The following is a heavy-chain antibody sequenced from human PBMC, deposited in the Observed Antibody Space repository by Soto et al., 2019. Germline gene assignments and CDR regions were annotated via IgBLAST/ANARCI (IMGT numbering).Heavy chain of an antibody. CDR2: IIPIFGTP. D-gene: IGHD3-10*01. Sequence: QVQLVQSGAEVKKPGSSVKVSCKASGGIFSTYAISWLRQAPGQGREWMGGIIPIFGTPNYAQRFQGRCTITADESTSTAYRELSRLRSEDTAVYYCVRDRDDYGSGNYYNRIDFWGQGTLVTVSS. J-gene: IGHJ4*02. V-gene: IGHV1-69*01. CDR1: GGIFSTYA. CDR3: VRDRDDYGSGNYYNRIDF.